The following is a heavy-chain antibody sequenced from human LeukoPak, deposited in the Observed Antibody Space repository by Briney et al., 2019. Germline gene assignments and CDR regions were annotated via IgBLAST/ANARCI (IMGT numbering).Heavy chain of an antibody. D-gene: IGHD2-21*01. CDR3: ARDEIVVPAYGFDY. V-gene: IGHV3-30-3*01. CDR1: GFTFSSYA. J-gene: IGHJ4*02. CDR2: ISYDGSNK. Sequence: PGRSLRLSCAASGFTFSSYAMHWVRQAPGKGLEWVAVISYDGSNKYYADSVKGRFTISRDNSKNTLYLQMNSLRAEDTAVYYCARDEIVVPAYGFDYWGQGTLVTVSS.